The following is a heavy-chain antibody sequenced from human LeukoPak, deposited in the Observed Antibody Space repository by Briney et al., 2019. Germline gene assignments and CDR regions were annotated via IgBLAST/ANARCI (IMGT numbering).Heavy chain of an antibody. J-gene: IGHJ4*02. D-gene: IGHD3-3*01. Sequence: GGSLRLSCAASGFTFTSYAMSWVCQAPGKGLEWVSGISGSGGSTHYADSVKGRFTISRDNSMDTLYLQMNSLRAEDTAVYYCAKATIFGVLILPSTFDYWGQGTLVTVSS. CDR2: ISGSGGST. CDR1: GFTFTSYA. CDR3: AKATIFGVLILPSTFDY. V-gene: IGHV3-23*01.